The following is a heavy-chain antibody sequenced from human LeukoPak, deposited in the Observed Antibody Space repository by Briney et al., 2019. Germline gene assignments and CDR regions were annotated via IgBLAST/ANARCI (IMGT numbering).Heavy chain of an antibody. CDR2: ISGSVGST. CDR1: GFTFTSYA. D-gene: IGHD2-15*01. Sequence: GGSLRLSCAVSGFTFTSYAMSWVRQAPGKGLEWVSSISGSVGSTYYADSVKGRFTISGDNSKNTMYLQVNSLRAEDTAVYYCAKDGSGSSPGVWGQGTTVTVSS. CDR3: AKDGSGSSPGV. V-gene: IGHV3-23*01. J-gene: IGHJ6*02.